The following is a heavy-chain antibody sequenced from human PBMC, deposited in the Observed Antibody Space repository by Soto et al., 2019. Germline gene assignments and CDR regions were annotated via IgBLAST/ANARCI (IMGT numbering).Heavy chain of an antibody. CDR1: GYTFTGYY. J-gene: IGHJ4*02. CDR2: INPNSGGT. Sequence: ASVKVSCKASGYTFTGYYMHWVRQAPGQGLEWMGWINPNSGGTNYAQKFQGRVTMTRDTSISTAYLELSRLRSDDTAVYYCPRDLRIELWTTPGTVFDYWGQGTRVTVSS. V-gene: IGHV1-2*02. CDR3: PRDLRIELWTTPGTVFDY. D-gene: IGHD5-18*01.